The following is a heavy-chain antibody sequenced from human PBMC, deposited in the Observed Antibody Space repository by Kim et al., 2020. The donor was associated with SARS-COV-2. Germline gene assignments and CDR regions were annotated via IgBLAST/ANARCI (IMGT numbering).Heavy chain of an antibody. CDR2: IKQDGSEK. CDR3: ASINRDHYYYYGMDV. CDR1: GFTFSSYW. Sequence: GGSLRHSCAASGFTFSSYWMSWVRQAPGKGLEWVANIKQDGSEKYYVDSVKGRFTISRDNAKNSLYLQMNSLRAEDTAVYYCASINRDHYYYYGMDVWGQGTTVTVSS. J-gene: IGHJ6*02. V-gene: IGHV3-7*05.